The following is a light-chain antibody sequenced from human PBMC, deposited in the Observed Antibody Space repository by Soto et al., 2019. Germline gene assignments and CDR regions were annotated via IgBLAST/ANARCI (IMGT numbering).Light chain of an antibody. CDR3: QQSYSTPRT. J-gene: IGKJ4*01. CDR2: AAS. Sequence: DIQMNQSPSSLSSSVGDKVTITCRASQSISSDLNWYQQKTGKAPKLLIYAASSLQSGVPSRFSGSGSGTDFTLTISSLQPEDFATYYCQQSYSTPRTFGGGTKVEIK. V-gene: IGKV1-39*01. CDR1: QSISSD.